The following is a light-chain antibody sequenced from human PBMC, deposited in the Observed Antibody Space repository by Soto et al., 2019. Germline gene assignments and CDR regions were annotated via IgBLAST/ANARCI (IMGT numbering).Light chain of an antibody. CDR1: QSVSSY. CDR2: DAS. CDR3: QQRSNWT. V-gene: IGKV3-11*01. J-gene: IGKJ1*01. Sequence: EVVLTQSPATLSLSPGERATLSCRASQSVSSYLAWYQQKPGQAPRHLIYDASNRATGIPARFSGSGSGTDFTLTISSLEPEDFAVYYCQQRSNWTFGQGTKVEIK.